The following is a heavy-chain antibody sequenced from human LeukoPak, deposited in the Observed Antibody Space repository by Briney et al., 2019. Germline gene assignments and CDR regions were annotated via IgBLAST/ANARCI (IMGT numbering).Heavy chain of an antibody. J-gene: IGHJ4*02. Sequence: GASVKVSCKASGYTFTSYDINWVRQATGQGLEWMGWMNPNSGGTNYAQKFQGRVTMTRDTSIRTAYMELSRLRSDDTAVYYCARDISGYDYEGLFDYWGQGTLVTVSS. CDR1: GYTFTSYD. D-gene: IGHD5-12*01. CDR3: ARDISGYDYEGLFDY. CDR2: MNPNSGGT. V-gene: IGHV1-2*02.